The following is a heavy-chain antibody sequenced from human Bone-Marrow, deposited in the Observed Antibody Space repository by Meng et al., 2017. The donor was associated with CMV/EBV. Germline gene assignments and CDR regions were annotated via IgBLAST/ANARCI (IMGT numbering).Heavy chain of an antibody. CDR3: ANWDSYYYDSSGRSGY. CDR1: GFTFSSYG. D-gene: IGHD3-22*01. Sequence: GGSLRLSCAASGFTFSSYGMHWVRQAPGKGLEWVAFIRYDGSNKYYADSVKGRFTISRDNSKNTLYLQMNSLRAEDTAVYYCANWDSYYYDSSGRSGYWGQGTRVTGSS. CDR2: IRYDGSNK. J-gene: IGHJ4*02. V-gene: IGHV3-30*02.